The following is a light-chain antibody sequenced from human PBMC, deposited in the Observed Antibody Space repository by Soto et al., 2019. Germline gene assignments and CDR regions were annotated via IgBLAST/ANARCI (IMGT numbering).Light chain of an antibody. CDR3: QQYDSSPPYT. CDR1: QSISSSY. V-gene: IGKV3-20*01. J-gene: IGKJ2*01. CDR2: GAS. Sequence: EIVLTQSPGTLSLSPGERATLSCRASQSISSSYLAWYQQKPGQAPRLLIYGASSRATGIPDRFSGSGAATDFTLTISGLEPEDFAVYYCQQYDSSPPYTFGQGTKLEIK.